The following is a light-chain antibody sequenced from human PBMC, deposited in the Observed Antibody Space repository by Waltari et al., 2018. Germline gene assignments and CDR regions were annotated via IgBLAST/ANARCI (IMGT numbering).Light chain of an antibody. CDR1: QSVGRT. CDR3: QHYVRLPAT. CDR2: VAS. Sequence: EIVLTQSPGTLSLSPGERATLSCRASQSVGRTLAWYQQKPGQAHRLLMYVASSRATGTPDRFSGSGSGTDFSLNISRLEPEDFAVYYCQHYVRLPATFGQGTKVEIK. J-gene: IGKJ1*01. V-gene: IGKV3-20*01.